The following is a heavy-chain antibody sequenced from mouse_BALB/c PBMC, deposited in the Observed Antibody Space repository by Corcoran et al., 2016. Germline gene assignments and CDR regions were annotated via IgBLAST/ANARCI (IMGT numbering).Heavy chain of an antibody. V-gene: IGHV9-3-1*01. J-gene: IGHJ4*01. CDR1: GYTFTNYG. CDR3: ARGDYDDAMDY. D-gene: IGHD2-4*01. Sequence: QIQLVQSGPELKKPGETVKISCKASGYTFTNYGMNWVKQAPGKGLKWMGWINTYTGEPTYADDFKGRFAFSLETSASTAYLQINNLKNVDTATYFCARGDYDDAMDYWGQGTSVTVSS. CDR2: INTYTGEP.